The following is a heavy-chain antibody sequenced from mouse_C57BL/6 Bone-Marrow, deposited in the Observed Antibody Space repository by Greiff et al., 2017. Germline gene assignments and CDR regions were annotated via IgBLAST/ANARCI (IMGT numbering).Heavy chain of an antibody. V-gene: IGHV1-22*01. Sequence: VQLMESGPELVKPGASVKMSCKASGYTFTDYNMHWVKQSHGKSREWIGYINPNNGGTSYNQKFKGKTTLTVNKSFSTADMGLRSLTSEDSAVYYCANVIIWLRRYYYAMDNGGQGTTVTGSS. CDR1: GYTFTDYN. CDR3: ANVIIWLRRYYYAMDN. CDR2: INPNNGGT. D-gene: IGHD2-2*01. J-gene: IGHJ4*01.